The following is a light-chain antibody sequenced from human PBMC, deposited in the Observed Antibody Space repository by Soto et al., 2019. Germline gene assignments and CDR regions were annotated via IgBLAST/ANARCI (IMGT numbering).Light chain of an antibody. V-gene: IGKV3-15*01. CDR2: GAS. CDR3: QQYINLWT. Sequence: IVMTQSPATLSVSPGKRATLSCRASQSVSSNLAWYQQKPGQSPRLLIYGASTRATGVPARFSGSGSGTEFTLTISSLQSEDFAVYYCQQYINLWTFGQGTKVDIK. CDR1: QSVSSN. J-gene: IGKJ1*01.